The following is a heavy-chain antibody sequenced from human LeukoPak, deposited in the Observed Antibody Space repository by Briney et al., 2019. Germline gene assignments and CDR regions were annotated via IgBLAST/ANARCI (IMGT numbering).Heavy chain of an antibody. V-gene: IGHV4-59*01. CDR3: ARVVVVAATPWFDP. J-gene: IGHJ5*02. CDR2: IYYSGST. Sequence: SSETLSLTCTVSGGSISSYYWSWIRQPPGKGLEWLGYIYYSGSTNYNPSLKSRVTISVDTSKNQFSLKLSSVTAADTAVYYCARVVVVAATPWFDPWGQGTLVTVSS. D-gene: IGHD2-15*01. CDR1: GGSISSYY.